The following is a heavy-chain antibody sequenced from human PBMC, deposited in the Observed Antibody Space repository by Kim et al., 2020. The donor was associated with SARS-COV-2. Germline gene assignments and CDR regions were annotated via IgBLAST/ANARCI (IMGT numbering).Heavy chain of an antibody. D-gene: IGHD3-3*01. Sequence: LKRRVTISVDTSKNQFSLKLGSVTAAATAVYYCARNQGFWSGNLYNWFDPWGQGTLVTVSS. J-gene: IGHJ5*02. V-gene: IGHV4-39*01. CDR3: ARNQGFWSGNLYNWFDP.